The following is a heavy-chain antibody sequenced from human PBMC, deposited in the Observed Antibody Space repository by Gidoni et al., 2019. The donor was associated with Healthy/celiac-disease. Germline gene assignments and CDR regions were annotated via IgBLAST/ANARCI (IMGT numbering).Heavy chain of an antibody. J-gene: IGHJ4*02. Sequence: GFTFSSYSMNWVRQAPGKGLEWVSSISSSSSYIYYADSVKGRFTISRDNAKNSLYLQMNSLRAEDTAVYYCAREEVTAPFDYWGQGTLVTVSS. D-gene: IGHD2-21*02. CDR1: GFTFSSYS. CDR3: AREEVTAPFDY. CDR2: ISSSSSYI. V-gene: IGHV3-21*01.